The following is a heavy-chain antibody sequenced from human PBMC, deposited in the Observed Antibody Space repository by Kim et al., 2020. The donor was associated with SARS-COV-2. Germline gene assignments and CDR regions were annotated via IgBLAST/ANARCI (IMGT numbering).Heavy chain of an antibody. CDR1: GGTFRSYA. V-gene: IGHV1-69*13. Sequence: SVKVSCKASGGTFRSYAISWVRQAPGQGLEWMGGIIPIFGTTNYAQKFQGRVTITADESTSTAYMELSSLRSEDTAVYYCARDRGLTIFGVVIMDYWGQGPLVTVSS. CDR2: IIPIFGTT. J-gene: IGHJ4*02. D-gene: IGHD3-3*01. CDR3: ARDRGLTIFGVVIMDY.